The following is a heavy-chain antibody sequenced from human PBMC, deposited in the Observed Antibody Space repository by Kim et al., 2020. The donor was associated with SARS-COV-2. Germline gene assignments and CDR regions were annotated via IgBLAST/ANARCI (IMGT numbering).Heavy chain of an antibody. J-gene: IGHJ6*03. D-gene: IGHD3-10*01. CDR3: ARVSGGSGSYLFHLYYYYYYYMDV. V-gene: IGHV3-11*01. CDR2: ISSSGSTI. CDR1: GFTFSDYY. Sequence: GGSLRLSCAASGFTFSDYYMSWIRQAPGKGLEWVSYISSSGSTIYYADSVKGRFTISRDNAKNSLYLQMNSLRAEDTAVYYCARVSGGSGSYLFHLYYYYYYYMDVWGKGTTVTVSS.